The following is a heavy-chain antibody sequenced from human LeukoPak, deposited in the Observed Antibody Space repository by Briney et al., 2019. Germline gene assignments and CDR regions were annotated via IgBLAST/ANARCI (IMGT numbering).Heavy chain of an antibody. V-gene: IGHV3-48*01. D-gene: IGHD5-12*01. J-gene: IGHJ6*03. Sequence: PGGSLRLSCAASGFTFSSNSMNWVRQAPGKGLEWVSYISGSRSTIYYADSVKGRFTISRDNAKNSLYLQMNGLRAEDTAVYYCARDSSGYDVRYYYYYMDVWGKGTTVTVSS. CDR3: ARDSSGYDVRYYYYYMDV. CDR1: GFTFSSNS. CDR2: ISGSRSTI.